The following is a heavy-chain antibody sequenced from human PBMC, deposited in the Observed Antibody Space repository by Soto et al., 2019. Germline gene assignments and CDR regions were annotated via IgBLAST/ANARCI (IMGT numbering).Heavy chain of an antibody. CDR2: ISSSSSTI. Sequence: GGSLRLSCAASGFTFSSNSMNWVRQAPGKGLEWVSYISSSSSTIYYADSVKGRFTISRDNAKNSLYLQMNSLRDEDTAVYYCARDLIAAAGQYFDYWGQGTLVTVSS. CDR3: ARDLIAAAGQYFDY. D-gene: IGHD6-13*01. V-gene: IGHV3-48*02. CDR1: GFTFSSNS. J-gene: IGHJ4*02.